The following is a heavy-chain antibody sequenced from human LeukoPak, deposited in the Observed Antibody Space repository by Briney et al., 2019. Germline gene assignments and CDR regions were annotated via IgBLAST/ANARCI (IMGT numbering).Heavy chain of an antibody. CDR1: VHTFQLNW. D-gene: IGHD6-13*01. CDR2: IKQDGSEK. J-gene: IGHJ4*02. V-gene: IGHV3-7*01. Sequence: GGSLRLSCAASVHTFQLNWMRWVRQAPGKGLEWVANIKQDGSEKNYVDSVKGRFTISRDNAKNSLYLQINSLTAEDTAVYYCSRGQQLVQWGQGTLVTVSS. CDR3: SRGQQLVQ.